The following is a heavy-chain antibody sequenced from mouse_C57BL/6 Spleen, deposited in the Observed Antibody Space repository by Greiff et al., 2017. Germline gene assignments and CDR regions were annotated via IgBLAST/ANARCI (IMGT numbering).Heavy chain of an antibody. Sequence: EVKLVESRGDLVKPGGSLKLSCAASGFTFSSYGMSWVRQTPDKRLEWVATISSGGSYTYYPDSVKGRFTISRDNAKNTLYLQMSSLKSEDTAMYYCARSNWNFDYWGQGTTLTVSS. D-gene: IGHD4-1*01. CDR3: ARSNWNFDY. CDR1: GFTFSSYG. J-gene: IGHJ2*01. CDR2: ISSGGSYT. V-gene: IGHV5-6*01.